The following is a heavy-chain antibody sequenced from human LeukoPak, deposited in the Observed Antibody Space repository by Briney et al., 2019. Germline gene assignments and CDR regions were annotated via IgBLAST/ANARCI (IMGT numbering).Heavy chain of an antibody. CDR2: ISGDGGT. V-gene: IGHV3-23*01. J-gene: IGHJ4*02. D-gene: IGHD2-15*01. CDR1: GFTFGSYV. Sequence: GGSLRLSCAASGFTFGSYVMSWVRQAPGKGPEWVSAISGDGGTYYADSVKGRFTISRDNSKNALYLQMNSLGGEDTALYYCARYCGAASCYSGFDYWGQGTLVTVAS. CDR3: ARYCGAASCYSGFDY.